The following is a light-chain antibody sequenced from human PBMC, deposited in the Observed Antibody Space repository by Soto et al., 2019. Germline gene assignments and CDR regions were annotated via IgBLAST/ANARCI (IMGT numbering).Light chain of an antibody. CDR2: DAS. V-gene: IGKV1D-13*01. CDR3: QQFNNYLFT. CDR1: QGISSA. J-gene: IGKJ5*01. Sequence: AIQLTQSPSSLSASVGDRVTITCRASQGISSALAWYQQKPGKAPKLLIYDASTLESGVPSRFSGSGSGTDFTLTISSLQPADFASYYCQQFNNYLFTFGQGTRLDIK.